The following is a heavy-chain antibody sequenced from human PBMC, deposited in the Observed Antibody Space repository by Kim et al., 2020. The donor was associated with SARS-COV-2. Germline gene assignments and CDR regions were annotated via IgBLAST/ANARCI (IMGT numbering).Heavy chain of an antibody. CDR1: GYSFTSYW. Sequence: GESLKISCKGSGYSFTSYWIGWVRQMPGKGLEWMGIIYPGDSDTRYSPSFQGQVTISADKSISTAYLQWSSLKASDTAMYYCARPHCSRTSCYEYFQHWGQGTLVTVSS. J-gene: IGHJ1*01. D-gene: IGHD2-2*01. CDR2: IYPGDSDT. CDR3: ARPHCSRTSCYEYFQH. V-gene: IGHV5-51*01.